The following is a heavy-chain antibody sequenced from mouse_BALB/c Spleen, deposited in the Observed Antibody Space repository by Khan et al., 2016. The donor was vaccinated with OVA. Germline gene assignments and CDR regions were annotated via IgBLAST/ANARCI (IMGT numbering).Heavy chain of an antibody. Sequence: QVQLKESGAELAKPGASVKMSCKASGYTFTSYWMHWIKQRPGQGLEWIGYINPTSGYTDYNQKFKDKATLTADKSSSTAYMQLSSLTSDNSAVYYCARDRSDDWGQGTELTVSS. V-gene: IGHV1-7*01. J-gene: IGHJ2*01. CDR1: GYTFTSYW. CDR3: ARDRSDD. CDR2: INPTSGYT.